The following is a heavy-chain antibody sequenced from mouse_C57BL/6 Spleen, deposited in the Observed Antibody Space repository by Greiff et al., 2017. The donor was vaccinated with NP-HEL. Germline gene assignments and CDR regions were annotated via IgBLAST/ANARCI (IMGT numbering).Heavy chain of an antibody. CDR1: GYSFTDYN. D-gene: IGHD1-3*01. V-gene: IGHV1-39*01. Sequence: EVKLMESGPELVKPGASVKISCKASGYSFTDYNMNWVKQSNGKSLEWIGVINPNYGTTSYNQKFKGKATLTVDQSSSTAYMQLNSLTSEDSAVYYCARTYKSHYYAMDYWGQGTSVTVSS. CDR2: INPNYGTT. J-gene: IGHJ4*01. CDR3: ARTYKSHYYAMDY.